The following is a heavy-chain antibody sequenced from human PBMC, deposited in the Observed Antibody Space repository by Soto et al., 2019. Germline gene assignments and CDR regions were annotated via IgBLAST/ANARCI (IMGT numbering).Heavy chain of an antibody. D-gene: IGHD1-26*01. CDR3: AREYRGELLPGYFDY. CDR2: ISYDGSNK. J-gene: IGHJ4*02. V-gene: IGHV3-30-3*01. Sequence: QVQLVESGGGVVQPGRSLRLSCEASGFTFSSYAMHWVRQAPGKGLEWVAVISYDGSNKYYADSVKGRFTISRDNSKNTLYLQMNSLRAEDTAVYYCAREYRGELLPGYFDYWGQGTLVTVSS. CDR1: GFTFSSYA.